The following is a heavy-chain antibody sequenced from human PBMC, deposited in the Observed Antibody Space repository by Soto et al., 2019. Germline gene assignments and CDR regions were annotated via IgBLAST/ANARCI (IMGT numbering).Heavy chain of an antibody. CDR2: INPNSGGT. CDR3: ATATSITARDAFDI. CDR1: GYTFTGYY. D-gene: IGHD6-6*01. Sequence: ASVKVSCKASGYTFTGYYMHWVRQAPGQGLEWMGWINPNSGGTNYAQKFQGWVTMTRDTSISTAYMELSRLRSDDTAVYYCATATSITARDAFDIWGQGTMVTVSS. V-gene: IGHV1-2*04. J-gene: IGHJ3*02.